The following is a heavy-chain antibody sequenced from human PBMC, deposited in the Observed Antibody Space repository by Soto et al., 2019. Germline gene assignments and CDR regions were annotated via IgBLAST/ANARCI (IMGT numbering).Heavy chain of an antibody. J-gene: IGHJ6*02. D-gene: IGHD1-26*01. CDR2: ISSSSSTI. CDR1: GFTFSSYS. CDR3: ARDGRAWWDPMDYYYYGMDV. V-gene: IGHV3-48*02. Sequence: EVQLVESGGGLVQPGGSLRLSCAASGFTFSSYSMNWVRQAPGKGLEWVSYISSSSSTIYYADSVKGRFTISRDNAKNSLYLQMNSLRDEDTAVYYCARDGRAWWDPMDYYYYGMDVWGQGTKVTVSS.